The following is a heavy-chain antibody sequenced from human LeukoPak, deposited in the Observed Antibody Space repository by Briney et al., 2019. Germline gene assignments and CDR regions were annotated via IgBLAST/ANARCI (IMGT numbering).Heavy chain of an antibody. CDR2: INPNSGDT. V-gene: IGHV1-2*02. CDR3: ARDADRSFDDFWSGFSEFYYGLDV. Sequence: ASVKVSCKTSGYTFTDYYMHWVRQAPGQGLEWMGWINPNSGDTKYAHNFQGRVSMTRDTSITTAFMELTRLRSDDTAVFYCARDADRSFDDFWSGFSEFYYGLDVWGQGTTVTVSS. J-gene: IGHJ6*02. CDR1: GYTFTDYY. D-gene: IGHD3-3*01.